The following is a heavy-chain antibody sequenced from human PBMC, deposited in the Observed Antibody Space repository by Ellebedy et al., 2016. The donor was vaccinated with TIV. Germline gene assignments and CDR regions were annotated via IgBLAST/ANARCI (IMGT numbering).Heavy chain of an antibody. J-gene: IGHJ4*02. CDR2: ISYDGSNK. D-gene: IGHD3-10*01. V-gene: IGHV3-30-3*01. Sequence: GGSLRLXCAASGFTFSSYAMHWVRQAPGKGLEWVAVISYDGSNKYYADSVKGRFTISRDNSKNTLYLQMNSLRAEDTAVYYCARDRLLWFGESDYWGQGTLVTVSS. CDR1: GFTFSSYA. CDR3: ARDRLLWFGESDY.